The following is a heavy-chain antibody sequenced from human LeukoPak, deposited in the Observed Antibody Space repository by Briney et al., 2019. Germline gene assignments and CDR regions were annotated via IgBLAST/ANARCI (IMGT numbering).Heavy chain of an antibody. Sequence: GGSLRLSSAAPRFTVITNDMTSVRQTPRKGLECVSVLYSDGNTKYADSVQGRFTISRDNSKNTLYLEMNSLSPDDTAVYYCARGVEPLAANTLAYWGQGTLVTVSS. J-gene: IGHJ4*02. CDR2: LYSDGNT. D-gene: IGHD1-14*01. CDR1: RFTVITND. CDR3: ARGVEPLAANTLAY. V-gene: IGHV3-53*01.